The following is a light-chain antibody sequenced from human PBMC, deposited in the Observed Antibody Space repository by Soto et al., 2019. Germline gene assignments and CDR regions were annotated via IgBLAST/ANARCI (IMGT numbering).Light chain of an antibody. Sequence: NFMLTQPHSVSESPWKTVTISCTRSSGSIGSSYVQWYQQRPGSSPTTVIFEDNQRPTGVPVRFSGSIDSSSNSASLVISGLRTEDEADYYCQSYDTSNPLVFGGGTKLTVL. V-gene: IGLV6-57*01. CDR3: QSYDTSNPLV. J-gene: IGLJ3*02. CDR1: SGSIGSSY. CDR2: EDN.